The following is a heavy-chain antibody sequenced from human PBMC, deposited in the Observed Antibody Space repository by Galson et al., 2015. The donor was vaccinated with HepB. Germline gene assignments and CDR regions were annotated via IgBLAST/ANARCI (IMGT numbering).Heavy chain of an antibody. CDR2: IYDRGST. D-gene: IGHD2-21*02. CDR1: GGSIRNYY. CDR3: ARTARGWFDP. J-gene: IGHJ5*02. Sequence: TLSLTCTVSGGSIRNYYWSWIRQPPGKGLEWMGYIYDRGSTNYNPSLKGRLTISVDTSKNQFSLRLSSVTAADTAVYYCARTARGWFDPWGQGTLVTASS. V-gene: IGHV4-59*01.